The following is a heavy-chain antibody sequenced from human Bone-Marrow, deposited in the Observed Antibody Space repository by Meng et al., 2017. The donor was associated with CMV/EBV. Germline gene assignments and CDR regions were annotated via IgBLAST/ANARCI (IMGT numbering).Heavy chain of an antibody. D-gene: IGHD3-10*01. CDR3: ASAWYGSGSLPFDY. J-gene: IGHJ4*02. CDR1: GFTFSSYA. V-gene: IGHV3-74*01. CDR2: INSDGSST. Sequence: GESLKISCAASGFTFSSYAMHWVRQAPGKGLEWVSRINSDGSSTSYADSVKGRFTISRDNAKNTLYLQMNSLRAEDTAVYYCASAWYGSGSLPFDYWGQGTLVTVSS.